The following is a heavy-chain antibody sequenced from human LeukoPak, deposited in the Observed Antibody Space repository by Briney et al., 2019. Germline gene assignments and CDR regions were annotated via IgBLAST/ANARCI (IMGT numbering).Heavy chain of an antibody. D-gene: IGHD2-2*01. Sequence: GGSLRLSCAASGFTFSSYSMNWVRQAPGKGLEWVSSISSSSSYIYYADSVKGRFPISRDNAKNSLYLQMNSLRAEDTAVYYCARDDTVVPGNTDYWRQGTLVTVSP. CDR2: ISSSSSYI. V-gene: IGHV3-21*01. J-gene: IGHJ4*02. CDR1: GFTFSSYS. CDR3: ARDDTVVPGNTDY.